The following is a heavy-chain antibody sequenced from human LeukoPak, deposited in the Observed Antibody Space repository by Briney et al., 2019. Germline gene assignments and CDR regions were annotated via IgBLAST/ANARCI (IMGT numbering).Heavy chain of an antibody. Sequence: GGSLRLSCAASGFTFSSYWMIWVRQAPGKGLEWVSNISSSSSTIYYADSVKGRFTISRDNAKNSLYLQMNSLRAEDTAVYYCARAVGGWFDPWGQGTLVTVSS. CDR2: ISSSSSTI. V-gene: IGHV3-48*01. CDR3: ARAVGGWFDP. J-gene: IGHJ5*02. CDR1: GFTFSSYW. D-gene: IGHD3-10*01.